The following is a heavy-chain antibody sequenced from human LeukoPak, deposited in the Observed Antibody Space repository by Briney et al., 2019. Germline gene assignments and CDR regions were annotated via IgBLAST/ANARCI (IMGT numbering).Heavy chain of an antibody. V-gene: IGHV1-18*01. CDR3: ARDRVRNAPVGQQLVQMGY. Sequence: ASAKVSCKASGYTFTSYGISWVRRAPGQGLEWMGWISAYNGNTNYAQKLQGRVTMTTDTSTSTAYMELRSLRSDDTAVYYCARDRVRNAPVGQQLVQMGYWGQGTLVTVSS. CDR1: GYTFTSYG. CDR2: ISAYNGNT. J-gene: IGHJ4*02. D-gene: IGHD6-13*01.